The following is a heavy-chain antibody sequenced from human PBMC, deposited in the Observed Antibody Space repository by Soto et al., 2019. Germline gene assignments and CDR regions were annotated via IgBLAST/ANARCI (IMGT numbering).Heavy chain of an antibody. V-gene: IGHV4-61*01. CDR1: GGSVSSGNYY. CDR3: ARDLDTSGWPDY. J-gene: IGHJ4*02. Sequence: PSETLSLTCTVSGGSVSSGNYYWSWIRQPPGKGLEWIGYIYYSGSTNYNPSLKSRVTISLDTSKNQFSLKLSSVTAADTAVYYCARDLDTSGWPDYWGQGILVTVSS. D-gene: IGHD6-19*01. CDR2: IYYSGST.